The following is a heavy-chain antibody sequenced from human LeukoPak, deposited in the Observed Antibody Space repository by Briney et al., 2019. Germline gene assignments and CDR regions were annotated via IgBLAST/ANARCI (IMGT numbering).Heavy chain of an antibody. CDR3: ARARASSRGGYYYVDV. Sequence: GGSLRLSCAASGFTFNDYYMSWIRQAPGKGLEWVSSITSGSSYIYYADTVKGRFTISRDNAKNSLYLQMNSLRAEDTAVYYCARARASSRGGYYYVDVWGKGTTVTVSS. J-gene: IGHJ6*03. D-gene: IGHD6-13*01. CDR2: ITSGSSYI. V-gene: IGHV3-11*06. CDR1: GFTFNDYY.